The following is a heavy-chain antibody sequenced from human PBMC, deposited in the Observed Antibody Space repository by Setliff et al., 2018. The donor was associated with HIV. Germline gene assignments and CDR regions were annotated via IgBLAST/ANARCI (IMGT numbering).Heavy chain of an antibody. Sequence: PGESLKISCKNSGYSFTNYWIAWVRQMPGKGLEWMGIIYSGDSTTRYGPSFQGQVTISADVSINTAYLQWSILKASDTAIYYCARRIRAPGTRRFEEYWGQGTLVTVSS. CDR3: ARRIRAPGTRRFEEY. CDR1: GYSFTNYW. V-gene: IGHV5-51*01. D-gene: IGHD3-16*01. CDR2: IYSGDSTT. J-gene: IGHJ4*02.